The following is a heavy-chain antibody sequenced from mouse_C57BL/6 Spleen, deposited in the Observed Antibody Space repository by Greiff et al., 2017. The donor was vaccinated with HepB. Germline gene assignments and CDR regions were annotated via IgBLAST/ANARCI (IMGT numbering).Heavy chain of an antibody. CDR3: AREESWYFDV. V-gene: IGHV5-17*01. J-gene: IGHJ1*03. CDR2: ISSGSSTI. CDR1: GFTFSDYG. Sequence: EVKLMESGGGLVKPGGSLKLSCAASGFTFSDYGMHWVRQAPEKGLEWVAYISSGSSTIYYADTVKGRFTISRDNAKNTLFLQMTSLRSEDTAMYYCAREESWYFDVWGTGTTVTVSS.